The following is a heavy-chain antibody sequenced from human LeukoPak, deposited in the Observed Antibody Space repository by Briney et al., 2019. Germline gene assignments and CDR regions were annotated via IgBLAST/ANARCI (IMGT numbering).Heavy chain of an antibody. J-gene: IGHJ4*02. CDR1: GGSIITTSETYY. Sequence: PSETLSLTCSVSGGSIITTSETYYWGWIRQPPGKGLEWIGSIYYSGSSYYNPSLKSRVTISVDTSKNQFSLKLSSVTAADTAVYYCARDGQYYYDSNSNYWGQGTLVTVSS. V-gene: IGHV4-39*07. D-gene: IGHD3-22*01. CDR2: IYYSGSS. CDR3: ARDGQYYYDSNSNY.